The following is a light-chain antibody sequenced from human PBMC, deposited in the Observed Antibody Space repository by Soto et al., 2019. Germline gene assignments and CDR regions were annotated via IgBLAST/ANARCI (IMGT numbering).Light chain of an antibody. Sequence: QSALTQPASVSGSPGQSITISCTGTSSDVGGYNYVSWYQQHPGKAPQLMIYDASSRPSGVSLRFSGSKSGNTASLTISGLQAEDEAYYFCSSYTAITTTRVFGGGTKLTVL. CDR2: DAS. CDR1: SSDVGGYNY. J-gene: IGLJ2*01. V-gene: IGLV2-14*03. CDR3: SSYTAITTTRV.